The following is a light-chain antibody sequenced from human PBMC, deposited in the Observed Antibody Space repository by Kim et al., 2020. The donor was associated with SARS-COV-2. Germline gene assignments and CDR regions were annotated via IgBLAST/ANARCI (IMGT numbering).Light chain of an antibody. Sequence: DIVMTQSPLSLPVTPGEPASISCRSSQSLLHSNGYNYLDWYLQKPGQSPQLLIYLGSNRASGVPDRFSGSGSGTDFTLKISRVEAGDVGVYYCMQALQTSWTFGQRTKVDIK. J-gene: IGKJ1*01. CDR1: QSLLHSNGYNY. V-gene: IGKV2-28*01. CDR3: MQALQTSWT. CDR2: LGS.